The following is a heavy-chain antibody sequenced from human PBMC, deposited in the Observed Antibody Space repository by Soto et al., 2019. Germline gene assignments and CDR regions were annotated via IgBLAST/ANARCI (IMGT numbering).Heavy chain of an antibody. J-gene: IGHJ5*02. V-gene: IGHV1-69*08. Sequence: QVQLVQSGAEVKKPGSSVKVSCKASGGTFSSYTISWVRQAPGQGLEWMGRIIPILGIANYAQKFQGRVTMTADKCTRPAEMELSSLSSEDMAGYYCARDISSVRGGGRCFDPRGKGTLVTVSS. CDR3: ARDISSVRGGGRCFDP. CDR2: IIPILGIA. D-gene: IGHD3-10*01. CDR1: GGTFSSYT.